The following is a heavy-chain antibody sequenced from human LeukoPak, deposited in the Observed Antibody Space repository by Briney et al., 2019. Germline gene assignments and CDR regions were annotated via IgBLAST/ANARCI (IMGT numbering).Heavy chain of an antibody. CDR3: ARLTGAYYLFDY. J-gene: IGHJ4*02. D-gene: IGHD2/OR15-2a*01. CDR1: GGSISSGDYY. Sequence: SQTLSLACTVSGGSISSGDYYWRWIRQPPGTGLEWIGYIYYSGSTYYNPSLKSRVTISVDTSKNQFSLKLSSVTAADTAVYYCARLTGAYYLFDYWGQGTLVTVSS. CDR2: IYYSGST. V-gene: IGHV4-30-4*08.